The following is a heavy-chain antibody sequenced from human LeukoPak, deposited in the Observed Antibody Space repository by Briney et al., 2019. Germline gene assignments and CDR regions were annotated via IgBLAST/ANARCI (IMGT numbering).Heavy chain of an antibody. CDR2: INHSGST. V-gene: IGHV4-34*01. D-gene: IGHD2-2*01. CDR1: GGSFSGYY. CDR3: ARGHSCSSTSCYSGSFDY. J-gene: IGHJ4*02. Sequence: SETLSLTCPVYGGSFSGYYWSWIRQPPGKGLEWIGEINHSGSTNYNPSLKSRVTISVDTSKNQFSLKLSSVTAADTAVYYCARGHSCSSTSCYSGSFDYWGQGTLVTVSS.